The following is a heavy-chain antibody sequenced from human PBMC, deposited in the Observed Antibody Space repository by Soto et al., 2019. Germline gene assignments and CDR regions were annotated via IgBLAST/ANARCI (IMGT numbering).Heavy chain of an antibody. Sequence: GSLRLSCAACGFTFSSYAMSWVRQAPGKGLEWVSAISGSGGSTYYADSVKGRFTISRDNSKNTLYLQMNSLRAEDTAVYYCAGSGGYGDSVLSYWGQGTLVTVSS. CDR2: ISGSGGST. V-gene: IGHV3-23*01. CDR1: GFTFSSYA. D-gene: IGHD4-17*01. CDR3: AGSGGYGDSVLSY. J-gene: IGHJ4*02.